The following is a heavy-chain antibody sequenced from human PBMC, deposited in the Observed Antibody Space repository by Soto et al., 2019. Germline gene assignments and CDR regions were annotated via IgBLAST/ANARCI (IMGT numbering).Heavy chain of an antibody. J-gene: IGHJ5*02. V-gene: IGHV4-39*07. D-gene: IGHD2-2*01. CDR1: GGSISSSSYS. CDR3: ARGRVVVPAAVMFNCLDP. CDR2: IYYSGST. Sequence: SETLSLTCTVSGGSISSSSYSWGWIRQPPGKGLEWIGSIYYSGSTYYNPSLKSRVTISVDRSRTQFSLKMSSVTAADTAVYYCARGRVVVPAAVMFNCLDPWGQGALVTVS.